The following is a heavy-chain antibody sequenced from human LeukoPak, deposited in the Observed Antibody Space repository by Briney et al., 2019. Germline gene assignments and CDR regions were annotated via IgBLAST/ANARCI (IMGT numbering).Heavy chain of an antibody. V-gene: IGHV3-48*03. Sequence: PGGSLRLSCAASGFTFSSYEMNWVRQAPGKGLEWVSYISSSGSTIYYVDSVKGRFTISRDNAKNSLYLQMNSLRAEDTAVYYCARLTHYYDSSGPDGYWGQGTLVTVSS. CDR3: ARLTHYYDSSGPDGY. CDR1: GFTFSSYE. CDR2: ISSSGSTI. J-gene: IGHJ4*02. D-gene: IGHD3-22*01.